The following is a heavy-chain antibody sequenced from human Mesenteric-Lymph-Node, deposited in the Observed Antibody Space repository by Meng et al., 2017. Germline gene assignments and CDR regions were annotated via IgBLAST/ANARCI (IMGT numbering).Heavy chain of an antibody. CDR2: IYSGGST. J-gene: IGHJ4*01. D-gene: IGHD5-24*01. V-gene: IGHV3-66*02. Sequence: GESLKISCAASGFTVSSNYMSWVRQAPGEGLEWVSVIYSGGSTYYADSVKGRFTISRDNSKNTLYLQMNSVRAEDTAVYYCARDLGDGYNSNPPYWGHGTQVTVSS. CDR1: GFTVSSNY. CDR3: ARDLGDGYNSNPPY.